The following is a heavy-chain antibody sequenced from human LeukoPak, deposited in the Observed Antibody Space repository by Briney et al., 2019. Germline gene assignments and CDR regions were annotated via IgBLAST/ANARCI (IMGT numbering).Heavy chain of an antibody. CDR3: ARIPIEYSSSYYFDY. CDR1: GGSVSSYY. CDR2: IYYSGST. D-gene: IGHD6-6*01. Sequence: PSETLSLTCTVSGGSVSSYYWSWIRQPPGKGLEWIGYIYYSGSTNYNPSLKSRVTISVDTSKNQFSLKLSSVTAADTALYYCARIPIEYSSSYYFDYWGQGTLVTVSS. J-gene: IGHJ4*02. V-gene: IGHV4-59*02.